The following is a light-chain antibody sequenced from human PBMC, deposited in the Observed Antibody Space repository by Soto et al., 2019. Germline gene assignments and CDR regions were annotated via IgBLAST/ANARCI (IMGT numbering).Light chain of an antibody. V-gene: IGKV3-15*01. CDR3: QQYNYWPPWT. CDR1: QSVRSN. Sequence: EIVMTQSPVTLSVSPGERATLSCRASQSVRSNLAWYQQKPGQAPRLLMYDASTRATGIPARFSGSGSGTEFTITISSLQSEDFAVYYCQQYNYWPPWTFGQGTKVEIK. CDR2: DAS. J-gene: IGKJ1*01.